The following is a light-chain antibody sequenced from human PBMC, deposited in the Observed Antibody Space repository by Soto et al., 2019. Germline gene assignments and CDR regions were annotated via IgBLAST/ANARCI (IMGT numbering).Light chain of an antibody. V-gene: IGKV1-5*01. CDR3: QQSYSTPT. Sequence: DIPMTHSPSTLSASVGERATITPRASQSISSWLAWYQQKPGKAPKLLIYDASSLERGVPSRFSGSGSGTEFTLTISSLQPEDFATYYCQQSYSTPTFGQGTKVDIK. J-gene: IGKJ1*01. CDR1: QSISSW. CDR2: DAS.